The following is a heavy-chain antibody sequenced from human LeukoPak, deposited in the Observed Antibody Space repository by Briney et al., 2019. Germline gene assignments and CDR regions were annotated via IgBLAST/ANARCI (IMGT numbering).Heavy chain of an antibody. J-gene: IGHJ4*02. CDR1: GFPFSSYW. Sequence: GGSLRLSCAASGFPFSSYWMAWVRQAPGKGLEWVASIKQDGGETFYVDSVKGRFTISRDNAKNSLYLQMNSLRAEDTAVYYCASTFAGRREWGQGTLVTVSS. CDR2: IKQDGGET. CDR3: ASTFAGRRE. V-gene: IGHV3-7*01. D-gene: IGHD3-16*01.